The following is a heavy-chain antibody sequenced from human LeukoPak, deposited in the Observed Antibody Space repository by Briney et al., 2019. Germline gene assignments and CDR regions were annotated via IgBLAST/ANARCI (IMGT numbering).Heavy chain of an antibody. CDR2: IYDSGST. CDR3: ARERYSSGWPGVL. Sequence: SETLSLTCTVSGGSISSGAYYWSWIRQHPGKGLEWIGYIYDSGSTYYNPSLKSRVTISLDRSKNQFSLKLSSVTAADTAVYYCARERYSSGWPGVLWGQGTLVTVSS. J-gene: IGHJ4*02. V-gene: IGHV4-30-2*01. CDR1: GGSISSGAYY. D-gene: IGHD6-19*01.